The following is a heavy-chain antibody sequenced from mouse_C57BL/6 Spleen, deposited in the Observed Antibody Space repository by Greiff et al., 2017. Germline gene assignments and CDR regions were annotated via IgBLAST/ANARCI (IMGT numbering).Heavy chain of an antibody. D-gene: IGHD1-1*01. CDR1: GYTFTSYW. CDR3: ARTGFTTVVATEGVAY. J-gene: IGHJ3*01. CDR2: IYPSDSET. Sequence: QVQLQQPGAELVRPGSSVKLSCKASGYTFTSYWMDWVKQRPGQGLEWIGNIYPSDSETHYNQKFKDKATLTVDKSSSTAYMQLSSLTSEDSAVYYCARTGFTTVVATEGVAYWGQGTLVTVSA. V-gene: IGHV1-61*01.